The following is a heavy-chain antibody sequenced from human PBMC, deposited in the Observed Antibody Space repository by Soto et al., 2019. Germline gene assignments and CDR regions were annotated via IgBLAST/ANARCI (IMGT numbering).Heavy chain of an antibody. CDR2: IGNSGSPI. CDR1: GFTFTDHY. Sequence: GGSLRLSCAASGFTFTDHYMSWIRQAPGKGLECVSYIGNSGSPIVYADSVKGRFTASRDNAKNSLYLQMNSLTVEDTAVYYCTRDPRLADHWVQGTLVTVSS. V-gene: IGHV3-11*01. CDR3: TRDPRLADH. J-gene: IGHJ5*02.